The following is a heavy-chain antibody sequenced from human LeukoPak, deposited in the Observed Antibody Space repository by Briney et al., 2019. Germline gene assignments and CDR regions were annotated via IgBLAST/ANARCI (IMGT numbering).Heavy chain of an antibody. D-gene: IGHD1-26*01. V-gene: IGHV3-30*18. Sequence: GGSLRLSCAASGFTFSSYGMHWVRQAPGKGLEWVAVISYDGSNKYYADSVKGRFTISRDNSKNTLYLQMNSLRAEDTAVYYCAKDDGGVGATIMDVWGQGTTVTVSS. J-gene: IGHJ6*02. CDR2: ISYDGSNK. CDR3: AKDDGGVGATIMDV. CDR1: GFTFSSYG.